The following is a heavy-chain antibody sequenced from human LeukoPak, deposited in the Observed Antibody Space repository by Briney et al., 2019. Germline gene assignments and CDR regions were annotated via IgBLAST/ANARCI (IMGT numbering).Heavy chain of an antibody. CDR3: ARDLGDPYFDY. CDR1: GFTFSRYW. J-gene: IGHJ4*02. CDR2: ISSSSSYI. Sequence: GGSLRLSCAASGFTFSRYWMSWVRQAPGKGLEWVSSISSSSSYIYYADSVKGRFTIPRDNAKNSLYLQMNSLRAEDTAVYYCARDLGDPYFDYWGQGTLVTVSS. D-gene: IGHD3-10*01. V-gene: IGHV3-21*01.